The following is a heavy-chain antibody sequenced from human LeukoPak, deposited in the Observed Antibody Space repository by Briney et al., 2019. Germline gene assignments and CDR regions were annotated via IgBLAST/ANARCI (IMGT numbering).Heavy chain of an antibody. V-gene: IGHV3-53*01. J-gene: IGHJ4*02. Sequence: GGSLRLSCAASGFTVSSNYMTWVRQAPGKGLEWVSIIYSGGTTYYADSVRGRFTISRDNSKNTLYLQMNSLRAEDTAVYYCARLYYYVSGTYSRYFDYWGQGTLVTVSS. CDR2: IYSGGTT. CDR3: ARLYYYVSGTYSRYFDY. CDR1: GFTVSSNY. D-gene: IGHD3-10*01.